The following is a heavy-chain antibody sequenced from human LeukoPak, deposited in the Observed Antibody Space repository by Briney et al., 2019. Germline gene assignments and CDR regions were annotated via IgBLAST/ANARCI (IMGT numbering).Heavy chain of an antibody. Sequence: TGGSLRLSCAASGFTFSSYAMSLVRQAPGKGLEWVSAISGSGGSTYYADSVKGRFTISRDNSKNTLYLQMNSLRAEDTAVYYCAKEKLGYCSGGSCRDAFDIWGQGTMVTVSS. CDR2: ISGSGGST. CDR3: AKEKLGYCSGGSCRDAFDI. J-gene: IGHJ3*02. D-gene: IGHD2-15*01. CDR1: GFTFSSYA. V-gene: IGHV3-23*01.